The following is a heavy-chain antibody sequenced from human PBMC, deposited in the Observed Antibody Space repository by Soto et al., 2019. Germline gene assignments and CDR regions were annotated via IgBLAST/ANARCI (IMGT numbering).Heavy chain of an antibody. CDR3: ASGLYYYDSSGLFGYYGMDV. CDR1: GYTFTSYG. J-gene: IGHJ6*02. CDR2: ISAYNGNT. D-gene: IGHD3-22*01. V-gene: IGHV1-18*01. Sequence: ASVKVSCKASGYTFTSYGISWVRQAPGQGLEWMGWISAYNGNTNYAQKLQGRVTMTTDTSTSTAYMELRSLRPDDTAVYYCASGLYYYDSSGLFGYYGMDVWGQGTTVTVSS.